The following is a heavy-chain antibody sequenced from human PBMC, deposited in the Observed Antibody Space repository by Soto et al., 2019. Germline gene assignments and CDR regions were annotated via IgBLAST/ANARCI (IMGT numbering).Heavy chain of an antibody. J-gene: IGHJ4*02. CDR2: ISGSGGTT. Sequence: EVQLLESGGGLVQPGGSLRLSCAASGFTFSNYAMSWVRQAPGKGLEWVSAISGSGGTTYYADAVKGRFTISRGNSRSTLYLQMNSLRAEDMAVYYCAKVTTSAPTDYWGQGTLVTVSS. V-gene: IGHV3-23*01. CDR1: GFTFSNYA. CDR3: AKVTTSAPTDY.